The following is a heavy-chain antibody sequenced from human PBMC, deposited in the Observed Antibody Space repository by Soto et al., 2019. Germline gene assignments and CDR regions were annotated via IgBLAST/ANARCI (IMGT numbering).Heavy chain of an antibody. J-gene: IGHJ4*02. CDR3: ARGWIQPSCFDY. CDR1: GGSISSYY. Sequence: PSETLSLTCTVSGGSISSYYWSWIRQPPGKGLEWIGYIYYSGSTNYNPSLKSRVTISVDTSKNQFSLKLSSVTAADTAVYYCARGWIQPSCFDYWGQGTLVTVSS. D-gene: IGHD5-18*01. V-gene: IGHV4-59*08. CDR2: IYYSGST.